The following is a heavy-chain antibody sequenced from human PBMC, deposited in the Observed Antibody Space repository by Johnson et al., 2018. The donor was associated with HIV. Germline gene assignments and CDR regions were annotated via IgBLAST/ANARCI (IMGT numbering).Heavy chain of an antibody. CDR1: GFTFDDYA. J-gene: IGHJ3*02. Sequence: VQLVESGGGLVQPGRSLRLSCAASGFTFDDYAMHWVRQAPGKGLEWVSSISWNSGSLGYADSVKGRFTISRDNAKNSLYLQMNSLRFEDTALYYCAKDKGSGYYYRHAFDIWGQGTMVTVSS. CDR3: AKDKGSGYYYRHAFDI. D-gene: IGHD3-22*01. CDR2: ISWNSGSL. V-gene: IGHV3-9*01.